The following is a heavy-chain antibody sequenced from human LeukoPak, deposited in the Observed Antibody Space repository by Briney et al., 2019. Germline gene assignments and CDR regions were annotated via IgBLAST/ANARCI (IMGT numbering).Heavy chain of an antibody. CDR1: GGTFSGYY. Sequence: SETLSLTCAVYGGTFSGYYWSWIRQPPGKGLEWVGVINYDGSTNYNPSLKSRVTISVDTSKNQFSLKLSSVTAADTAVYYCARKGQQRYCSGGSCYLVNYVYWGQGTLDTVSS. CDR3: ARKGQQRYCSGGSCYLVNYVY. CDR2: INYDGST. D-gene: IGHD2-15*01. J-gene: IGHJ4*02. V-gene: IGHV4-34*01.